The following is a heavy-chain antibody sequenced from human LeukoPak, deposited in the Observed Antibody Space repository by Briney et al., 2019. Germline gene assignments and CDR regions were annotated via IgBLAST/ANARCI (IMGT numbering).Heavy chain of an antibody. D-gene: IGHD3-10*01. CDR1: GFTFSIYG. Sequence: GRSLRLSCAASGFTFSIYGMHWVRQAPGKGLEWVANINQPGSDKYYVDSVKGRFTISRDNAKNSLYLQMNSLRAEDTAVYYCTRGMIWGVMDYYWGQGTLVTVSS. CDR3: TRGMIWGVMDYY. CDR2: INQPGSDK. J-gene: IGHJ4*02. V-gene: IGHV3-7*05.